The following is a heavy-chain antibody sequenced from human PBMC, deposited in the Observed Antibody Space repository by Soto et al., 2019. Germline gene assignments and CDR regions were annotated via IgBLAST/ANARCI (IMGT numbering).Heavy chain of an antibody. D-gene: IGHD3-10*01. Sequence: SGPTLVNPTQTLTLTCTFSGFSLSTSGVGVGWIRQPPGKALEWLALIYWDDDKRYSPSLKSRLTITKDTSKNQVVLTTTNMPPVATATYYCHHRRPGDHSTYYFDYWGQGTPVTVSS. CDR1: GFSLSTSGVG. CDR2: IYWDDDK. CDR3: HHRRPGDHSTYYFDY. J-gene: IGHJ4*02. V-gene: IGHV2-5*02.